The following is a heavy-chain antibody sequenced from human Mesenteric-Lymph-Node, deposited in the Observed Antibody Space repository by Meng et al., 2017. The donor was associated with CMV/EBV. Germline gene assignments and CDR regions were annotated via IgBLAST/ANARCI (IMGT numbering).Heavy chain of an antibody. CDR1: GFSFSSSW. CDR2: ISYDGIKT. J-gene: IGHJ3*02. V-gene: IGHV3-30*03. D-gene: IGHD2-2*01. CDR3: TTDYYCSSTSCPGYDAFDI. Sequence: LKISCAASGFSFSSSWMTWVRQAPGKGLEWVASISYDGIKTDYADSVRGRFTISRDGSNNTLHLQMDSLRAEDTAVYYCTTDYYCSSTSCPGYDAFDIWGQGTMVTVSS.